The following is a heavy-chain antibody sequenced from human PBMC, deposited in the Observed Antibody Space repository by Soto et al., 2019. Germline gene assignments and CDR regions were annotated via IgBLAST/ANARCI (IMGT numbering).Heavy chain of an antibody. J-gene: IGHJ6*02. Sequence: SVKVSCKASGGTFSRYAISWVRQAPGQGLEWMGGILPIFGTANYAQKFQGRVTITADESTRTAYMELSSLRSEDTAGYYCAIGYCSSTSCDGYYYGMDVWGQGTTVTVSS. CDR1: GGTFSRYA. CDR2: ILPIFGTA. D-gene: IGHD2-2*01. CDR3: AIGYCSSTSCDGYYYGMDV. V-gene: IGHV1-69*13.